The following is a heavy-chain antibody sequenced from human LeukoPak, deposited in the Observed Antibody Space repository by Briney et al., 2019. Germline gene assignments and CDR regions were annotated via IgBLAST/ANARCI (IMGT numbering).Heavy chain of an antibody. CDR2: ISSSSSYI. V-gene: IGHV3-21*01. J-gene: IGHJ6*02. D-gene: IGHD2-2*01. CDR3: ARDIVVVPAARAIYYYYYGMDV. Sequence: PGRSLRLSCAASGFTFSSYGMPWVRQAPGKGLEWVSSISSSSSYIYYADSVKGRFTISRDNAKNSLYLQMNSLRAEDTAVYYCARDIVVVPAARAIYYYYYGMDVWGQGTTVTVSS. CDR1: GFTFSSYG.